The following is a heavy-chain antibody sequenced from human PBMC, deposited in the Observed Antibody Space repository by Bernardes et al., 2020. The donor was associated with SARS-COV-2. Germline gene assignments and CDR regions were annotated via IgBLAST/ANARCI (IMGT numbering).Heavy chain of an antibody. CDR1: GFTFNSYT. CDR2: ITYSSSYK. Sequence: GGSLRLSCAASGFTFNSYTMTWVRQAPGKGLEWVSSITYSSSYKYYADSLKGRFTISRDNAKNSLYLQMNSLRAEDTAVYYCARIDEVTGRDYWGQGTLVTVSS. J-gene: IGHJ4*02. D-gene: IGHD6-19*01. V-gene: IGHV3-21*01. CDR3: ARIDEVTGRDY.